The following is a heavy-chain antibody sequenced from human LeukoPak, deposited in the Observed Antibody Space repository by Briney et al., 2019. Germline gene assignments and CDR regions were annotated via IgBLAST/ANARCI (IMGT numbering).Heavy chain of an antibody. CDR2: IVVDSSKT. CDR1: GLTFHDYA. V-gene: IGHV3-23*01. Sequence: PGGSLRLSCAISGLTFHDYAMTWVRQAPGKGLEWVSTIVVDSSKTYYADSVKGRFTISRDNSNYMLFLHMNNLRAEDTAIYYCAKQPYNYYFLDVWGKGTTVTVSS. J-gene: IGHJ6*03. CDR3: AKQPYNYYFLDV. D-gene: IGHD2-21*01.